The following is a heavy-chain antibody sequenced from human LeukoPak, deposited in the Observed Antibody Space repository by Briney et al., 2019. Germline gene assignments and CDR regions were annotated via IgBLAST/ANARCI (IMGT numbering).Heavy chain of an antibody. D-gene: IGHD6-19*01. Sequence: SETLSLTCAVPGGSISSSNWWSWVRQPPGKGLEWIGEIYHSGSTNYNPSLKSRVTILVDKSKNQFSLKLSSVTAADTAVYYCASGVYSSGWWVGIYYWGQGTLVTVSS. J-gene: IGHJ4*02. CDR3: ASGVYSSGWWVGIYY. CDR2: IYHSGST. CDR1: GGSISSSNW. V-gene: IGHV4-4*02.